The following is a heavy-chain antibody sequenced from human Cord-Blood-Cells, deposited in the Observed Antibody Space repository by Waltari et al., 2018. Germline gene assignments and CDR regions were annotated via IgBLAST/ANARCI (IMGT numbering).Heavy chain of an antibody. CDR3: ARERVLYCSSTSCYEIWYLDL. D-gene: IGHD2-2*01. J-gene: IGHJ2*01. CDR1: GYSISSGYY. Sequence: QVQLQESGPGLVKPSETLSLTCAVSGYSISSGYYWGWIRQPPGKGLGWIGSIYHSGSTYYNPSLKSRVTISVDTSKNQFSLKLSSVTAADTAVYYCARERVLYCSSTSCYEIWYLDLWGRGTLVTVSS. CDR2: IYHSGST. V-gene: IGHV4-38-2*02.